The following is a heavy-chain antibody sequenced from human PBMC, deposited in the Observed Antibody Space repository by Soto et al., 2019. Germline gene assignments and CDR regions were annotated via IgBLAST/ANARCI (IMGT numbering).Heavy chain of an antibody. CDR3: GRRDNWSDRHFGY. CDR1: GGSISSYY. CDR2: IYYSGSP. D-gene: IGHD1-1*01. Sequence: SETLSLTCTVSGGSISSYYWSWIRQPPGKGLEWIGYIYYSGSPYYNPSLKSRVPISVDRSKNQFSLNLSSVTAADTAVYYCGRRDNWSDRHFGYLGGGTLVPGSS. V-gene: IGHV4-59*08. J-gene: IGHJ4*02.